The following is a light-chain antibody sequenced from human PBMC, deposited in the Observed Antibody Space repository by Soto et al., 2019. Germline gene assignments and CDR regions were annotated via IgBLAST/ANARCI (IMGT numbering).Light chain of an antibody. V-gene: IGKV1-39*02. Sequence: DIQMTQSPSSLSASVGDRVTITCRASQSVARYLNWYQQKPGGVPKLLIYAASTLQGGVPSRFSGSGSWTDFTLTISSLQPEDFATYYCQYCDYLPLFGPGTTVDLK. J-gene: IGKJ3*01. CDR3: QYCDYLPL. CDR2: AAS. CDR1: QSVARY.